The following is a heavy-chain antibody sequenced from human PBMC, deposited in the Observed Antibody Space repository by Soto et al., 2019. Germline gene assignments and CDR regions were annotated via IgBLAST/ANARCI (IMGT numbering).Heavy chain of an antibody. V-gene: IGHV4-59*08. J-gene: IGHJ4*02. Sequence: SETLSLTCTVSGGSISSYYWSWIRQPPGKGLEWIGYIYYSGSTNYNPSLKSRVTISVDTSKNQFSLKLSSVTAADTAVYYCASSGYSSGLDYWGQGTRVSVAS. CDR2: IYYSGST. CDR1: GGSISSYY. D-gene: IGHD6-19*01. CDR3: ASSGYSSGLDY.